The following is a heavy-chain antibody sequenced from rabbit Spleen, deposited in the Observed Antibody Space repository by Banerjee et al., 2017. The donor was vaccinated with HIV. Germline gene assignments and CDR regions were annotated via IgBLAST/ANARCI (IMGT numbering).Heavy chain of an antibody. J-gene: IGHJ3*01. CDR2: IYAGKPTI. Sequence: QEQLVESGGGLVKPEGSLTLSCKASGFDVSAYHMTWVRQAPGKGLEWIGIIYAGKPTIDYASWVNGRFTISSDTAQNTVDLQMNSLTAADTATYFCARARDTYDDVGDYARLDLWGPGTLVTVS. CDR1: GFDVSAYH. CDR3: ARARDTYDDVGDYARLDL. D-gene: IGHD2-1*01. V-gene: IGHV1S47*01.